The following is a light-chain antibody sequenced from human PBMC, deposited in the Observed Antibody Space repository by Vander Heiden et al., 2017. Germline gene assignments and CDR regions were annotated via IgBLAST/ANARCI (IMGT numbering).Light chain of an antibody. CDR1: SSNIGSNY. Sequence: QSVLTQPPSASGTPGQRVTISCSGSSSNIGSNYVYWYQQLPGTAPKLLIYRNNQRPSGVPDRFSGSKSGTSASLAISGRRAEEEADYYCAAGEDSLGYVFGTGTKVTVL. CDR2: RNN. V-gene: IGLV1-47*01. J-gene: IGLJ1*01. CDR3: AAGEDSLGYV.